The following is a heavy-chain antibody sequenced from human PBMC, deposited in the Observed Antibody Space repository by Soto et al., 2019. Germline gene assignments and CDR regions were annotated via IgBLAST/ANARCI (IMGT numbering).Heavy chain of an antibody. CDR1: GYTFTKFH. CDR2: IDPSGGGT. V-gene: IGHV1-46*03. D-gene: IGHD4-17*01. CDR3: ARGPHRTVPVN. Sequence: ASVKVSCKASGYTFTKFHIHWVRQAPGQGLEWMGMIDPSGGGTRDAQRFQGRITMTRDTSTSTVYMELSSLTSEDTAVYYCARGPHRTVPVNWGQGTLVTVSS. J-gene: IGHJ4*02.